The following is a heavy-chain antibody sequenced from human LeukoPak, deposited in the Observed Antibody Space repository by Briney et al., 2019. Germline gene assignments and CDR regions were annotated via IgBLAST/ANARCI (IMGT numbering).Heavy chain of an antibody. Sequence: RTGGSLRLSCAASGFTFSSYAMSWVRQAPGKGLEWVSAISGSGGSTYYADSVKGRFTISRDNSKNTLYLQMNSLRAEDTAVYYCAKGYCSGGSCYPFDPWGQGTLVTVSS. V-gene: IGHV3-23*01. CDR2: ISGSGGST. CDR3: AKGYCSGGSCYPFDP. J-gene: IGHJ5*02. D-gene: IGHD2-15*01. CDR1: GFTFSSYA.